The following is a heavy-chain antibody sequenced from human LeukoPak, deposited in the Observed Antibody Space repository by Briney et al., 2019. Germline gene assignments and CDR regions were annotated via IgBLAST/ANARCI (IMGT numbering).Heavy chain of an antibody. CDR1: GFTFSSYW. CDR2: IKQDGSEK. V-gene: IGHV3-7*03. J-gene: IGHJ4*02. Sequence: GGSLRLSCVASGFTFSSYWMSWVRQAPGKGLEWVANIKQDGSEKYYVDSVKGRFTISRDNAKNSLYLQMNSLRAEDTAVYYCARRYFDYWSQGTLVTVSS. CDR3: ARRYFDY.